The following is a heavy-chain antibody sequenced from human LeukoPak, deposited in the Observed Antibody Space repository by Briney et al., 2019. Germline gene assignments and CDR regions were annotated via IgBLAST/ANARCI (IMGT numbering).Heavy chain of an antibody. CDR1: GGSISSYY. CDR2: IYYSGST. J-gene: IGHJ4*02. D-gene: IGHD3-22*01. CDR3: ARGLDFHDSSGDY. V-gene: IGHV4-59*01. Sequence: PSETLSLTCTVSGGSISSYYWSWIRQPPGKGLEWIGYIYYSGSTNYNPSLKSRVTISADTSKNQFSLKLSSVTAADTAVYYCARGLDFHDSSGDYWGQGTLVTVSS.